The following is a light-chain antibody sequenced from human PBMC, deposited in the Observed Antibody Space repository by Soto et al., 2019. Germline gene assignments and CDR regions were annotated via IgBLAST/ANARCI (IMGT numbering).Light chain of an antibody. CDR2: GVT. CDR1: SSDVGAYNY. J-gene: IGLJ1*01. Sequence: QSVLTQPASVSGSPGQSITISCTGTSSDVGAYNYVSWYQQYPGKAPKLMIYGVTNWPSGVSNRFSGSKTGNTASLTISGLQAEDEADYYCFSHRGGDSHVFGTGTKVTVL. CDR3: FSHRGGDSHV. V-gene: IGLV2-14*01.